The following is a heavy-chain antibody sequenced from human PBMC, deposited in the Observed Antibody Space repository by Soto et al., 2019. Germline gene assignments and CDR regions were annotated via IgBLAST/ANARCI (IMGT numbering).Heavy chain of an antibody. CDR3: GREGRFGNGYNFGFDY. V-gene: IGHV3-30-3*01. Sequence: QVQLVESGRGVVQPGRSLRLSCAASGFTFSGYTMHWVRQAPGEGLVWVAAISFDGSDKYYADSVKDRFTISRDKSKNALSVQMNTLRTNDTAVYYCGREGRFGNGYNFGFDYWGQGTLVTVSS. J-gene: IGHJ4*02. D-gene: IGHD5-12*01. CDR1: GFTFSGYT. CDR2: ISFDGSDK.